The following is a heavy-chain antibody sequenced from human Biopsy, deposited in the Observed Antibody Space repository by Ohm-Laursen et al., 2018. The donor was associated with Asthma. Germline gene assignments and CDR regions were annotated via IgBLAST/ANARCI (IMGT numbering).Heavy chain of an antibody. CDR1: GDSFSNYA. Sequence: GSSVKVSCKASGDSFSNYAISWVRQAPGQGLEWMGGLIPIFETAHYAQKFRGRITINADESTSTIYMVLSSLRSEDTAVYYCARDVSYGPGGSGVWGQGTMVTVSS. J-gene: IGHJ6*02. V-gene: IGHV1-69*01. D-gene: IGHD3-10*01. CDR3: ARDVSYGPGGSGV. CDR2: LIPIFETA.